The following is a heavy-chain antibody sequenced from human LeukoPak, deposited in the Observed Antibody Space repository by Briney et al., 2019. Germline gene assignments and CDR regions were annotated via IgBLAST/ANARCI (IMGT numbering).Heavy chain of an antibody. D-gene: IGHD4-17*01. V-gene: IGHV1-18*04. CDR1: GYTFTDYY. J-gene: IGHJ4*02. CDR3: ARAAFGDYGPPLGY. Sequence: ASVKVSCKASGYTFTDYYIHWVRQAPGQGLEWMGWISAYNGNTNYAQKLQGRVTMTTDTSTSTAYMELRSLRSDDTAVYYCARAAFGDYGPPLGYWGQGTLVTVSS. CDR2: ISAYNGNT.